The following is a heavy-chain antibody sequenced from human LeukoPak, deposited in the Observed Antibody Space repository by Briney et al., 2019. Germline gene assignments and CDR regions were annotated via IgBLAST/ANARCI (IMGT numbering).Heavy chain of an antibody. V-gene: IGHV3-48*01. CDR3: AKDPIFSGSYGVFDY. D-gene: IGHD1-26*01. Sequence: GGSLRLSCAASGFAFSSYSLNWVRQAPGKGLEWVSYIGTSSSRIYYADSAEGRFTISRDNSKNTLYLQMNSLRAGDTAVYYCAKDPIFSGSYGVFDYWGLGTPVTVSS. CDR1: GFAFSSYS. CDR2: IGTSSSRI. J-gene: IGHJ4*02.